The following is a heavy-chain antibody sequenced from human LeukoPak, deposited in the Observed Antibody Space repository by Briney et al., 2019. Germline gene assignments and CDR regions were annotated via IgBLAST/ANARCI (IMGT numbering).Heavy chain of an antibody. Sequence: HTGGSLRLSCAASGFNFASYWMHWVRQTPGKGLVWVSRINSGGSGTSYADSVEGRFTISRDNAKNSLYLQMNSLRAEDTAVYYCARDLVWNDFKGEEGGQDYWGQGTLVTVSS. CDR1: GFNFASYW. D-gene: IGHD1-1*01. J-gene: IGHJ4*02. CDR2: INSGGSGT. V-gene: IGHV3-74*01. CDR3: ARDLVWNDFKGEEGGQDY.